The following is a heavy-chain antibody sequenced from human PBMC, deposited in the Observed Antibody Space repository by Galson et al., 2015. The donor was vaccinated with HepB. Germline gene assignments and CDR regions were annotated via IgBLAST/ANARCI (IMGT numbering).Heavy chain of an antibody. CDR1: GYSFTSYW. V-gene: IGHV5-51*01. Sequence: QSGAEVKKPGESLKISCKGSGYSFTSYWIGWVRQMPGKGLEWMGIIYPGDSDTRYSPSFQGQVTISADKSISTAYLQWSSLKASDTAMYYCARHRYVGAAGFFVDFDLWGRGTLVTVSS. CDR2: IYPGDSDT. D-gene: IGHD6-13*01. CDR3: ARHRYVGAAGFFVDFDL. J-gene: IGHJ2*01.